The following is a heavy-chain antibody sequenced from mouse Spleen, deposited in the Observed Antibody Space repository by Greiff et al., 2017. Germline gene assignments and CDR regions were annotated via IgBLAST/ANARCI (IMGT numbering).Heavy chain of an antibody. Sequence: VKLVESGAELVRPGASVTLSCKASGYTFTDYEMHWVKQTPVHGLEWIGAIDPETGGTAYNQKFKGKAILTADKSSSTAYMELRSLTSEDSAVYYCTKNWEGVDYWGQGTTLTVSS. V-gene: IGHV1-15*01. D-gene: IGHD4-1*01. CDR1: GYTFTDYE. CDR3: TKNWEGVDY. CDR2: IDPETGGT. J-gene: IGHJ2*01.